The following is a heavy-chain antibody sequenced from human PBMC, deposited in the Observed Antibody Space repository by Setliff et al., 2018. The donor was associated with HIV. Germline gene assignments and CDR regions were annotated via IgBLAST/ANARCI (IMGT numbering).Heavy chain of an antibody. Sequence: PGGSLRLSCAASGFTFKNAWMNWVRQAPGKGLEWIGRIKSKTDGGTTDYAAPVKGRFTISRDDSKSTLYLQLTTLRTEGTGFYFCTREIRDGYPRSSNWGQGTLVTVSS. CDR1: GFTFKNAW. CDR3: TREIRDGYPRSSN. V-gene: IGHV3-15*01. J-gene: IGHJ4*02. D-gene: IGHD3-10*01. CDR2: IKSKTDGGTT.